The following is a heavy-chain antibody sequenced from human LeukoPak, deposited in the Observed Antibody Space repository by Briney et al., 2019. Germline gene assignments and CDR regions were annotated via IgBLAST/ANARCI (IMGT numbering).Heavy chain of an antibody. CDR2: ISSSGSTI. Sequence: GGPLRLSCAASGFTFSDYYMSWIRQAPGKGLEWVSYISSSGSTIYYADSVKGRFTISRDNAKNSLYLQMNSLRAEDTAVYYWARRSSSPWFDPRGQGTLVTGSS. V-gene: IGHV3-11*01. J-gene: IGHJ5*02. CDR3: ARRSSSPWFDP. D-gene: IGHD6-6*01. CDR1: GFTFSDYY.